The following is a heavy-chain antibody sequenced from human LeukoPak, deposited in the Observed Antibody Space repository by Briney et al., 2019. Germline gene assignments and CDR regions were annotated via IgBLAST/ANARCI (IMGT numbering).Heavy chain of an antibody. CDR3: AREGVFVDRSWFGP. Sequence: SVKVSCKTSGDIFTSYAFSWVLQAPGQGLEWMGRITPFFGTANYAHRFQGKVTITADKSTSTSYMELSILRSEDTAAYYCAREGVFVDRSWFGPWGQGTLVTVSS. J-gene: IGHJ5*02. D-gene: IGHD5-12*01. CDR1: GDIFTSYA. CDR2: ITPFFGTA. V-gene: IGHV1-69*06.